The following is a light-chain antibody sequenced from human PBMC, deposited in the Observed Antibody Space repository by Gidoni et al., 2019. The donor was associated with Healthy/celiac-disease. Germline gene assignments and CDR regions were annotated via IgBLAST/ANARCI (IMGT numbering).Light chain of an antibody. CDR3: QQYGSSPIT. Sequence: EIVLTQSPGTLSLSPGERATLSCRASQSVSSSYLAWYQQKPGQAPRLLIYGASSGSGTDFTLTISRLEPEDFAVYYCQQYGSSPITFGHXTRLGIK. CDR2: GAS. V-gene: IGKV3-20*01. CDR1: QSVSSSY. J-gene: IGKJ5*01.